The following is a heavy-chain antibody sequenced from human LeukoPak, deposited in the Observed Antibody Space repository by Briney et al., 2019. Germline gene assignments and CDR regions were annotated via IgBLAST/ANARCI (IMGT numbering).Heavy chain of an antibody. V-gene: IGHV3-30*02. CDR3: ARGSGDCSSTSCYFDY. J-gene: IGHJ4*02. CDR1: GFIFSDYD. D-gene: IGHD2-2*01. CDR2: MRNDGSQI. Sequence: GGSLRLSCVASGFIFSDYDMHWVRQAPGKGLEWVTSMRNDGSQIYYADSVKGRFTISRDNSKNTLYLQMNSLRAEDTAVYYCARGSGDCSSTSCYFDYWGQGTLVTVSS.